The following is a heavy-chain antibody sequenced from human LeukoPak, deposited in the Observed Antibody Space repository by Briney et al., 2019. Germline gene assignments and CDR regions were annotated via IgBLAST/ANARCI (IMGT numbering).Heavy chain of an antibody. CDR2: IKQDGSEK. Sequence: GGSLRLSCAASGFTFSSYWMSWVRQAPGKGLEWVANIKQDGSEKYYVDSVKGRFTISRDNAKNSLYLQMNSLRAEDTALYYCAKDIGWSVAGSRNGMDVWGQGTTVTVSS. CDR1: GFTFSSYW. J-gene: IGHJ6*02. CDR3: AKDIGWSVAGSRNGMDV. D-gene: IGHD6-19*01. V-gene: IGHV3-7*03.